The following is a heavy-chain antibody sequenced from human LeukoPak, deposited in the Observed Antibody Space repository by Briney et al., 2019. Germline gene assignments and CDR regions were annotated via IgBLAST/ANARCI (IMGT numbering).Heavy chain of an antibody. J-gene: IGHJ4*02. Sequence: SETLSLTCAVYGGSFSGYYWSWIRQPPGKGLEWIGEINHSGSTNYNPSLKSRVTISVDTSKNQFSLKLSSVTAADTAVYYCASDSYGNIDYWGQGTLVTVSS. D-gene: IGHD4-11*01. CDR2: INHSGST. CDR3: ASDSYGNIDY. V-gene: IGHV4-34*01. CDR1: GGSFSGYY.